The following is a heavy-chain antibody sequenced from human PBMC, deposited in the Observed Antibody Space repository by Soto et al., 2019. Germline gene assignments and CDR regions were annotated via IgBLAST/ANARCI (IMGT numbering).Heavy chain of an antibody. CDR3: ARDVGTQLDFWSTSGMDV. D-gene: IGHD3-3*01. V-gene: IGHV3-30-3*01. CDR1: GFSISDDA. J-gene: IGHJ6*02. CDR2: ITYDGSNK. Sequence: GGSLRLSCAASGFSISDDAMHWVRQAPGQGLEWVAVITYDGSNKYYADSVRGRFTTSRDNSKSTLYLQMDSLIIDDTAVYYCARDVGTQLDFWSTSGMDVWGQGTTVTVSS.